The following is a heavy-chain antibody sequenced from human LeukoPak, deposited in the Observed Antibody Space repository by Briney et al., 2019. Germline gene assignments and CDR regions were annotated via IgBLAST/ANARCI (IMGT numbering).Heavy chain of an antibody. Sequence: SETLSLTCAVYGGSFSVYYWSWIRQPPGKGLEWIGEINHSGSTNYNPSLKSRVTISVDTSKNQFSLKLSSVTAADTAVYYCARGSISGRTTVQYFDYWGQGTLVTVSS. D-gene: IGHD4-17*01. CDR2: INHSGST. CDR1: GGSFSVYY. V-gene: IGHV4-34*01. CDR3: ARGSISGRTTVQYFDY. J-gene: IGHJ4*02.